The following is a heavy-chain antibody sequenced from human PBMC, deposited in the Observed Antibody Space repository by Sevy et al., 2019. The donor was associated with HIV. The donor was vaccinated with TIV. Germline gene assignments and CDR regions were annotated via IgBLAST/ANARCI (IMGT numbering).Heavy chain of an antibody. J-gene: IGHJ4*02. CDR3: ARVGGSGSYDILTGYYPFDY. CDR2: ISSSSSYI. Sequence: GGSLRLSCAASGFTFSSYSMNWVRQAPGKGLEWVSSISSSSSYIYYADSVKGRFTISRDNAKNSLYLQMNSLRAEDTAVYYSARVGGSGSYDILTGYYPFDYWGQGTLVTVSS. CDR1: GFTFSSYS. V-gene: IGHV3-21*01. D-gene: IGHD3-9*01.